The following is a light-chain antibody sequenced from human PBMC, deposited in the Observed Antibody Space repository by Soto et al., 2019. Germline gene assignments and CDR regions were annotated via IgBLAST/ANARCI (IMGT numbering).Light chain of an antibody. J-gene: IGKJ1*01. V-gene: IGKV3-15*01. CDR1: QSVSGN. CDR2: AAS. CDR3: QQYNNWPPWT. Sequence: EIVMTQSPATLSVSPGERATLSCRASQSVSGNLAWYQQKPGQPPRLLIYAASSRPTGIPARFSGSGSWTEFTLTISSLQSEDFAVYYCQQYNNWPPWTFGQGTKVDIK.